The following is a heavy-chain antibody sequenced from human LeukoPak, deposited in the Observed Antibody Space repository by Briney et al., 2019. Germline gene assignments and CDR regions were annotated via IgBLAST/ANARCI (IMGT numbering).Heavy chain of an antibody. D-gene: IGHD4-17*01. CDR1: GFSFISYG. CDR2: ISDDGRRK. CDR3: AKRPSDYGDYVSYFDY. J-gene: IGHJ4*02. Sequence: GGSLRLSCAASGFSFISYGMPWVRQAPGKGLEWVGVISDDGRRKDYADSVKGRFTISRDNSKDTLYLQMNSLRAEDTAVYYCAKRPSDYGDYVSYFDYWGQGTLVTVSS. V-gene: IGHV3-30*18.